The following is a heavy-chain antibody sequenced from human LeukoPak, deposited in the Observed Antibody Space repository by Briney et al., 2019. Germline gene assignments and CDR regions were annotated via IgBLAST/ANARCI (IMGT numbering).Heavy chain of an antibody. J-gene: IGHJ4*02. CDR1: GGTFSSYA. Sequence: ASVKVSCKASGGTFSSYAISWVRQAPGQGLGWMGRIIPILGIANYAQKFQGRVTITADKSTSTAYMELSSLRSEDTAVYYCARGGITGTTNFDYWGQGTLVTVSS. CDR2: IIPILGIA. V-gene: IGHV1-69*04. D-gene: IGHD1-7*01. CDR3: ARGGITGTTNFDY.